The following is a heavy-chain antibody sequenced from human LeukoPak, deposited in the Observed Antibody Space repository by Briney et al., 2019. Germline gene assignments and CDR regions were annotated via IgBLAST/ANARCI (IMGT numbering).Heavy chain of an antibody. J-gene: IGHJ2*01. D-gene: IGHD4-17*01. CDR1: GGSISSGGYS. CDR2: IYHSGST. Sequence: PSQTLSLTCAVSGGSISSGGYSWSWIRQPPGKGLEWIGYIYHSGSTYYNPSLKSRVTILVDRSKNQFSLKLSSVTAADTAVYYCARSLHYEGHWYFDLWGRGTLVTVSS. V-gene: IGHV4-30-2*01. CDR3: ARSLHYEGHWYFDL.